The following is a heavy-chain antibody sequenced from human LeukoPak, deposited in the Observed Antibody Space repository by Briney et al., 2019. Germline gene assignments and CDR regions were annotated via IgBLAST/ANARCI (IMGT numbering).Heavy chain of an antibody. CDR2: IHSTGST. Sequence: SETLSLTCTVSGGSINNHYWSWIRQPPGKGLEWIGYIHSTGSTHYNPSLKSRVTISVDRSENQFSLKVTSVTAADTAVYYCASLGFCTGTRCVEDSWGQGTLVTVAS. J-gene: IGHJ4*02. CDR3: ASLGFCTGTRCVEDS. D-gene: IGHD2-8*02. V-gene: IGHV4-59*11. CDR1: GGSINNHY.